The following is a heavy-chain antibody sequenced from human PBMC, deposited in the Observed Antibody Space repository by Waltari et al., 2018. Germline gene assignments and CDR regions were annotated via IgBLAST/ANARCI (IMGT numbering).Heavy chain of an antibody. J-gene: IGHJ6*04. CDR2: IYYSGRT. CDR1: GGSIGSYY. D-gene: IGHD3-10*01. V-gene: IGHV4-59*01. Sequence: QVQLQESGPGLVKPSETLSLTCTVSGGSIGSYYWSWIRQPPGKGLEWIGYIYYSGRTNYNPSLKSRVTISVDKSKNQCSLKLSSVTAADTAVYYCARLLGYASGSYSNSVDVWGKGTTVTVSS. CDR3: ARLLGYASGSYSNSVDV.